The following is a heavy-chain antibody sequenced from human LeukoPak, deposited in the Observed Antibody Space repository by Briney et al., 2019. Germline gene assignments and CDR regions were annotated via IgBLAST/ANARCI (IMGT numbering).Heavy chain of an antibody. CDR2: ISGSGGST. Sequence: GGSLRLSCAASGFTFSSYAMSWVRQAPGKGPEWVSAISGSGGSTYYADSVKGRFTISRDNSKNTLYLQMNSLRAEDTAVYYCANLDYYYYYMDVWGKGTTVTVSS. CDR1: GFTFSSYA. V-gene: IGHV3-23*01. CDR3: ANLDYYYYYMDV. J-gene: IGHJ6*03.